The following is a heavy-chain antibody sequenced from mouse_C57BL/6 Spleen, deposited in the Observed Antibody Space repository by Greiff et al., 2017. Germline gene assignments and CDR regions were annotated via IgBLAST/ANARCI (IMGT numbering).Heavy chain of an antibody. D-gene: IGHD3-2*02. J-gene: IGHJ2*01. V-gene: IGHV1-74*01. CDR1: GYTFTSYW. CDR3: AMDSSGYVFDY. Sequence: QVQLQQPGAELVKPGASVKVSCKASGYTFTSYWMHWVKQRPGQGLEWIGRIHPSDSDTNYNQKFKGKATVTVDKSSSTAYMQLSSLTSEDSAVYYCAMDSSGYVFDYWGQGTTLTVSS. CDR2: IHPSDSDT.